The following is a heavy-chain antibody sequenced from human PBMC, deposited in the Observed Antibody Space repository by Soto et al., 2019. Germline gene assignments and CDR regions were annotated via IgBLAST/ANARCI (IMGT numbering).Heavy chain of an antibody. D-gene: IGHD1-26*01. CDR1: GFTFSGYG. CDR2: ISYYGTNE. J-gene: IGHJ4*02. V-gene: IGHV3-30*03. CDR3: ARGRRNSMGATRPPVYQTLDY. Sequence: GWSLRLSCEASGFTFSGYGMHWVRQAPGKGLEWVAVISYYGTNEYYEDSVKGRFTISRGNSKNTLYLQMNSLRAEDTAVYYCARGRRNSMGATRPPVYQTLDYWGQGTLVTVSS.